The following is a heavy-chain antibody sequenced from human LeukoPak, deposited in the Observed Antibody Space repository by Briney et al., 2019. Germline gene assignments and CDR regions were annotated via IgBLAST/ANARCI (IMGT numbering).Heavy chain of an antibody. Sequence: GASVTVSCTASGYTFTSYGISWVRQAPGQGLEWMGWISAYNGNTNYAQKLQGRVTMTTDTSTSTAYMELSSLRSEDTAVYYCARESGLLGEYIFDYWGQGTLVTVSS. CDR3: ARESGLLGEYIFDY. V-gene: IGHV1-18*01. CDR1: GYTFTSYG. D-gene: IGHD2-15*01. CDR2: ISAYNGNT. J-gene: IGHJ4*02.